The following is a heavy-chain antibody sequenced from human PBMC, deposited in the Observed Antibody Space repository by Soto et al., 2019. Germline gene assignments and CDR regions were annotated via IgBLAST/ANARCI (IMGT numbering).Heavy chain of an antibody. Sequence: QVQLVESGGGVVQPGRSLRLSCAASGFTFSSYGMHWVRQAPGKGLEWVAVISYDGSNKYYADSVKGRFTISRDNSKNKLYLQMNSLRAEDTAVYYCAKDLGNQWFDPWGQGTLVTVSS. CDR3: AKDLGNQWFDP. CDR1: GFTFSSYG. V-gene: IGHV3-30*18. D-gene: IGHD1-1*01. J-gene: IGHJ5*02. CDR2: ISYDGSNK.